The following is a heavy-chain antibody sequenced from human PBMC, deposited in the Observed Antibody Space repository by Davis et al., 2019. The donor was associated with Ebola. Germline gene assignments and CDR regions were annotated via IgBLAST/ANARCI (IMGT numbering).Heavy chain of an antibody. CDR3: ARGRLAAAGTRYYYYYGMDV. CDR2: IYHSGST. CDR1: GGSISSYY. D-gene: IGHD6-13*01. Sequence: SETLSLTCTVSGGSISSYYWSWIRQPPGKGLEWIGYIYHSGSTYYNPSLKRRVTISVDRSKNQFSLKLSSVTAADTAVYYCARGRLAAAGTRYYYYYGMDVWGQGTTVTVSS. V-gene: IGHV4-59*12. J-gene: IGHJ6*02.